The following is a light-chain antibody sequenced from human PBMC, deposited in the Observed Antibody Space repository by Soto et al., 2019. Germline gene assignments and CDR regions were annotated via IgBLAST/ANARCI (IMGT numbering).Light chain of an antibody. CDR2: STN. CDR3: VLYMGSGIWV. J-gene: IGLJ2*01. V-gene: IGLV8-61*01. CDR1: SDSVSINYY. Sequence: QAVVTQEPSFSVSPGGTVTLTCGLSSDSVSINYYPSWYQLTPGQPPRTLIHSTNTRSSGVPGRFSGSILGNKAALTITGAQADDESDYYCVLYMGSGIWVFGGGTKLTV.